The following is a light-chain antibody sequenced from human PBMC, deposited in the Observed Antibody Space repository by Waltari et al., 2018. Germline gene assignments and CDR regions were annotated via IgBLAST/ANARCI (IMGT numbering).Light chain of an antibody. V-gene: IGLV2-14*01. J-gene: IGLJ3*02. CDR2: DVS. Sequence: QSALPPSASVSGSPGQSITISCTGPSSDFAAFNSVSWYQQHPGKAPHLMIYDVSKRPSGVSNRFSGSKSGNTASLTISGLQAEDEADYYCSSYTSTWVFGGGTKLTVL. CDR3: SSYTSTWV. CDR1: SSDFAAFNS.